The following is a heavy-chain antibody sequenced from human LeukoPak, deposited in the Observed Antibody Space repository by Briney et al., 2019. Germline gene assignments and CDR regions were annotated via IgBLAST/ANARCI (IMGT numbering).Heavy chain of an antibody. D-gene: IGHD2-2*01. Sequence: SETLSLTCAVSGGSISSGGYSWSWIRQPPGKGLEWIGYIYHSGSTYYNPSLKSRATISVDRSKNQFSLKLSSVTAADTAVYYCARGGYCSSTSCYRWFDPWGQGTLVTVSS. CDR2: IYHSGST. CDR3: ARGGYCSSTSCYRWFDP. J-gene: IGHJ5*02. V-gene: IGHV4-30-2*01. CDR1: GGSISSGGYS.